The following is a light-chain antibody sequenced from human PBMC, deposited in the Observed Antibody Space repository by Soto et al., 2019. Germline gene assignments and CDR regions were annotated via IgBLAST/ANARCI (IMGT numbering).Light chain of an antibody. CDR3: HQYGSSPFT. J-gene: IGKJ3*01. V-gene: IGKV3-20*01. CDR1: QPVSANY. Sequence: SLSPGERATLSCRANQPVSANYLAWYQQKPGQAPRLLIYGASSRATGIPDRFSGSGSGTDFTLTISRLEPEDFAVFYCHQYGSSPFTFGPGTKVDIK. CDR2: GAS.